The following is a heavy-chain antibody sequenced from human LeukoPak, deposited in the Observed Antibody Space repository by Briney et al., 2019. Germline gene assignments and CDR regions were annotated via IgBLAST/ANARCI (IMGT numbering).Heavy chain of an antibody. Sequence: SETLSFTCAVYGGSFSGYYWSWLRQPPGKGLEWIGEINHSGSTNYNPSLKSRVTISVDTSKNQFSLKLSSVTAADTAVYYCARDVWSGSNDAFDIWSQGTMVTVSS. CDR1: GGSFSGYY. CDR3: ARDVWSGSNDAFDI. V-gene: IGHV4-34*01. D-gene: IGHD3-3*01. J-gene: IGHJ3*02. CDR2: INHSGST.